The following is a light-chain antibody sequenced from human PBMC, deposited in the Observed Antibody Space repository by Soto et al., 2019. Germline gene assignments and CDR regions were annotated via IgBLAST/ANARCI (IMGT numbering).Light chain of an antibody. J-gene: IGKJ2*01. Sequence: EIVLTQSPGTLSLSPGERATLSCRASQSISSSYLAWYQQKPGQAPRLIIYGASSMATDIPDRFSGSGSGPAFTLPSSRLEPEDFAVYYWQQYDGSPYTFGQGTNLEIK. CDR2: GAS. CDR1: QSISSSY. CDR3: QQYDGSPYT. V-gene: IGKV3-20*01.